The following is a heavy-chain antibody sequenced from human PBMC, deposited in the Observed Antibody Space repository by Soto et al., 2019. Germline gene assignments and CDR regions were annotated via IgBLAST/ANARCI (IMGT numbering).Heavy chain of an antibody. CDR1: GRTFSRYA. CDR3: ARVVSLDP. V-gene: IGHV1-69*01. Sequence: KVSCNASGRTFSRYAISLVRHAAGYGLEWMGGIIPIYGTANYAQTFQGRLTITEEASTSTAYTELCSLRSVLTAVYYCARVVSLDPWGQGPLVSAPQ. J-gene: IGHJ5*02. CDR2: IIPIYGTA. D-gene: IGHD6-6*01.